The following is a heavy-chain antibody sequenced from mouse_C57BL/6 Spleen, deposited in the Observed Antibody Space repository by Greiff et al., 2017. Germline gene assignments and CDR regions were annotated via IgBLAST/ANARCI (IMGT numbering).Heavy chain of an antibody. J-gene: IGHJ2*01. V-gene: IGHV1-26*01. Sequence: EVQLQESGPELVKPGASVKISCKASGYTFTDYYMNWVKQSHGKSLEWIGDINPNNGGTSYNQKFKGKATLTVDKSSSTAYMELRSLTSEDSAGYYCARDFFTTVVATDYWGQGTTRTVSA. CDR3: ARDFFTTVVATDY. CDR1: GYTFTDYY. CDR2: INPNNGGT. D-gene: IGHD1-1*01.